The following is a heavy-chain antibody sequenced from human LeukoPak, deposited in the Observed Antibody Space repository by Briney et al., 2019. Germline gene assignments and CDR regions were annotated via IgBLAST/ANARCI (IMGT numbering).Heavy chain of an antibody. CDR3: TRDCGTSGCDY. J-gene: IGHJ4*02. CDR1: GFTFSSYW. Sequence: GGSLRLSCAASGFTFSSYWMHWVRHAPGKGLVWVSRINTDGTSTTNADSVKGRFTISRDNAKNTVYLQMNSLRVEDTAVYYCTRDCGTSGCDYWGQGTLVTVSS. D-gene: IGHD5-12*01. V-gene: IGHV3-74*01. CDR2: INTDGTST.